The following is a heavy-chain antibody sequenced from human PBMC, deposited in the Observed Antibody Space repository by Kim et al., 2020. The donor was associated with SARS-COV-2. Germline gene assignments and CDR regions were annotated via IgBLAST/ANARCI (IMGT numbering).Heavy chain of an antibody. D-gene: IGHD3-10*01. J-gene: IGHJ3*02. CDR2: IDSGAGT. CDR1: GFTFGTFA. CDR3: AKQRGPSSGAFDI. Sequence: GGSLRLSCVASGFTFGTFAMSWVRQAPGKGLECVSTIDSGAGTDYGDSVRGRFIISRDNSKNTLYLQMNSLRAEDTAIYYCAKQRGPSSGAFDIWGQGTMVTVSS. V-gene: IGHV3-23*01.